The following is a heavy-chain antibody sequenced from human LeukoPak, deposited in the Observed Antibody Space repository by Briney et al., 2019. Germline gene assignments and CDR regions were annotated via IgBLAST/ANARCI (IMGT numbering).Heavy chain of an antibody. CDR3: ARSSVGATPAADFDY. CDR1: GGTFSSYA. CDR2: IIPILGIA. J-gene: IGHJ4*02. Sequence: SVKVSCKASGGTFSSYAISWVRQAPGQGLEWMGRIIPILGIANYAQKFQGRVTITADKSTSTAYMELSTLRSEDTAVYYCARSSVGATPAADFDYWGQGTLVTVSS. V-gene: IGHV1-69*04. D-gene: IGHD1-26*01.